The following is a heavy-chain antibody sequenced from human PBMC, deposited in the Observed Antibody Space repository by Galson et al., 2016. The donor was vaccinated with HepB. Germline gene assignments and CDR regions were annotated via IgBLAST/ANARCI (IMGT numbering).Heavy chain of an antibody. CDR2: ICRGGTYK. D-gene: IGHD3-9*01. CDR3: AKADLLFGYYNGGIDF. Sequence: SLRLSCAASGFTFRSYGMHWVRQAPGKGLEWVSSICRGGTYKYYAVSVEGRFTISRDNSKTSLFLQMNRLRAEDTAVYYCAKADLLFGYYNGGIDFWGQGTLVTVSS. CDR1: GFTFRSYG. J-gene: IGHJ4*02. V-gene: IGHV3-21*06.